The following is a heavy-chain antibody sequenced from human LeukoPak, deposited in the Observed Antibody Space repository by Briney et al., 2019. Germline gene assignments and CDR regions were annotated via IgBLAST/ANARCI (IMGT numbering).Heavy chain of an antibody. J-gene: IGHJ4*02. CDR1: GFTFSSNA. CDR3: ARYFHD. Sequence: GGSLRLSCAASGFTFSSNAMNWVRQAPGKGLEWVSAISDTGGNTDYADSVRGRFTVSRDNSKNTLCLQMNSLRVEDTAVYYCARYFHDWGQGTLVTVSS. CDR2: ISDTGGNT. V-gene: IGHV3-23*01.